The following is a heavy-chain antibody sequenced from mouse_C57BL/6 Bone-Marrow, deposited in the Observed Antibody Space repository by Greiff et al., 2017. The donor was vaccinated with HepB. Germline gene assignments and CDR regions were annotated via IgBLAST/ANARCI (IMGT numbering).Heavy chain of an antibody. D-gene: IGHD3-3*01. CDR2: ISDGGSYT. CDR1: GFTFSSYA. CDR3: ARGGGPWFAY. V-gene: IGHV5-4*03. Sequence: EVKVVESGGGLVKPGGSLKLSCAASGFTFSSYAMSWVRQTPEKRLEWVATISDGGSYTYYPDNVKGRFTISRDNAKNNLYLQMSHLKSEDTAMYYCARGGGPWFAYWGKGTLVTVSA. J-gene: IGHJ3*01.